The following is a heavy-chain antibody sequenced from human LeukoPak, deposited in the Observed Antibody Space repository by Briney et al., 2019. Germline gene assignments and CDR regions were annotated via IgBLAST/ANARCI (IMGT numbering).Heavy chain of an antibody. CDR2: MNPNSGNT. D-gene: IGHD3-10*01. Sequence: ASVKVSCKASGYTFTSYDINWVRQATGQGLEWMGWMNPNSGNTGYAQKFQGRVTMTRNTSISTAYMELSSLRSEDTAVYYCARSDSRYGSGPTGYWGQGTLVTVSS. V-gene: IGHV1-8*01. CDR3: ARSDSRYGSGPTGY. J-gene: IGHJ4*02. CDR1: GYTFTSYD.